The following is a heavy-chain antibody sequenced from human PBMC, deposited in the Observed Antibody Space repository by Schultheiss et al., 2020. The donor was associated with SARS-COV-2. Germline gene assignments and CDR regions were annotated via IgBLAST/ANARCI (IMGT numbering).Heavy chain of an antibody. CDR2: IWYDGSNK. Sequence: GGSLRLSCAASGFTFSSYGMHWVRQAPGKGLEWVAVIWYDGSNKYYADSVKGRFTISRDNSKNTLYLQMNSLRAEDTAVYYCAKEIYGGLANYGDVDYWGQGTLVTVAS. J-gene: IGHJ4*02. D-gene: IGHD4-17*01. V-gene: IGHV3-30*02. CDR3: AKEIYGGLANYGDVDY. CDR1: GFTFSSYG.